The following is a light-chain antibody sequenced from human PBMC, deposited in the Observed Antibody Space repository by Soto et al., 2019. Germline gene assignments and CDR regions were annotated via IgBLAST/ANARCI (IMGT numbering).Light chain of an antibody. CDR2: ASS. Sequence: DIPMTQSPSSVSASVGDRVTITCRASQDIRTWVAWYQQKPGTAPKLLIFASSRLQSGVPSRFSGSGSGTDFTLTISSLQPEDCAIYDCQQANSFPLTFGGGTKVEIK. CDR1: QDIRTW. J-gene: IGKJ4*01. CDR3: QQANSFPLT. V-gene: IGKV1-12*01.